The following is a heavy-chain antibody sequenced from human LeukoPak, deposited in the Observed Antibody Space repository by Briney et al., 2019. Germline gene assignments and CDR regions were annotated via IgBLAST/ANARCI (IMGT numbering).Heavy chain of an antibody. J-gene: IGHJ4*02. CDR3: AKGGGSGYYYSPDDY. D-gene: IGHD3-22*01. CDR2: IRSKANSYAT. V-gene: IGHV3-73*01. CDR1: GFTFSGSA. Sequence: GGSLRLSCAASGFTFSGSAMHWVRQASGKGLEWVGRIRSKANSYATAYAASVKGRFTISRDDSKNTAYLQMNSLKTEDTAVYYCAKGGGSGYYYSPDDYWGQGTLVTVSS.